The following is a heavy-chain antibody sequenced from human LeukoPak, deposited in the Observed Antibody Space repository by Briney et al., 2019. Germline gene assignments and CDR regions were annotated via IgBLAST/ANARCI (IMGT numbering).Heavy chain of an antibody. CDR1: GFTFSSYS. J-gene: IGHJ4*02. V-gene: IGHV3-21*01. CDR2: ISTSSSYI. CDR3: ARGHCSGGSCFYFDY. D-gene: IGHD2-15*01. Sequence: GGSLRLSCAASGFTFSSYSMNWVRQAPGKGLEWVSSISTSSSYIYYAVSVKGRFTISRDNAKNSLYLQMNSLRAEDTAVYYCARGHCSGGSCFYFDYWGQGTLVTVSS.